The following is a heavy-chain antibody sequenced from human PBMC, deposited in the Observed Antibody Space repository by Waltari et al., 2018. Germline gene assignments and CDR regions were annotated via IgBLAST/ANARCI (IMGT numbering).Heavy chain of an antibody. CDR2: IIPIYGTA. Sequence: QVQLVQSGAEVKKPGSSVKVSCKASGGTFSSYAISWVRQAPGQGLEWMGSIIPIYGTANDAQKVQGRVTITADKSTRTGYMELSSLRSEYTAVYYCAKDCSGGSCSSSDAVDIWGQGTMVTVSS. CDR3: AKDCSGGSCSSSDAVDI. J-gene: IGHJ3*02. D-gene: IGHD2-15*01. CDR1: GGTFSSYA. V-gene: IGHV1-69*08.